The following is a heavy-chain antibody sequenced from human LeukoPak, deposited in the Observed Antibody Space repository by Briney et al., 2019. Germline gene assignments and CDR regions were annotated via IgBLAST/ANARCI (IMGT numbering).Heavy chain of an antibody. D-gene: IGHD5-18*01. V-gene: IGHV3-7*04. CDR3: ARGTYSYGIDY. CDR2: IKQDGSEK. CDR1: GFTFSSYW. Sequence: GGSLRLSCAASGFTFSSYWMSWVRQAPGKGLEGVANIKQDGSEKYYVDSVKGRFTISRANAKNSLYLQMNSLRAEDTAVYYCARGTYSYGIDYWGQGTLVTVSS. J-gene: IGHJ4*02.